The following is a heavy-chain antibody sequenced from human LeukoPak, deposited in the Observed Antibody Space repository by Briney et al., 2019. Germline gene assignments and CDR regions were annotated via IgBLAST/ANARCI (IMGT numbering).Heavy chain of an antibody. J-gene: IGHJ4*02. CDR1: GYTFTSYY. D-gene: IGHD2-2*01. CDR3: ARGPRDCSSTSCYSFDY. Sequence: ASVKLSCKASGYTFTSYYMHWVRQPPGQGLEWMGIINPSGGSTSYAQKFQGRVSMTRDTSTSTVYMELSSLRSEDTAVYYCARGPRDCSSTSCYSFDYWGQGTLVTVSS. V-gene: IGHV1-46*01. CDR2: INPSGGST.